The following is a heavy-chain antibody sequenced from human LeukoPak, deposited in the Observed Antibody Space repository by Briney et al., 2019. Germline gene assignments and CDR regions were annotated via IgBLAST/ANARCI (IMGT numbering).Heavy chain of an antibody. CDR2: IFHSGNT. J-gene: IGHJ4*02. D-gene: IGHD4-23*01. V-gene: IGHV4-4*02. CDR3: ARNGGNSDFDY. Sequence: SETLSLTCAVSGVSISSSNWWTWVRQPPGKGLEWIGEIFHSGNTNYNPSLKSRVTISVDKSKNQFSLRLTSATAADTAVYYCARNGGNSDFDYWGQGTLVTVSS. CDR1: GVSISSSNW.